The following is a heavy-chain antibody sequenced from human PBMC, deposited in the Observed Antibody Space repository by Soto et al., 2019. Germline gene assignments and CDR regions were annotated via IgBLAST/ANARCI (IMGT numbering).Heavy chain of an antibody. CDR2: IIPIFGTA. J-gene: IGHJ6*02. Sequence: QVQLVPYGAEVKKPGSSVNVSCKASVGTFSSSAISWVRQAPGQGLEWMVGIIPIFGTANYAQKFQGRVTITADESTSTAYMELSSLRYEDTAVYYCARVATGYCSCGSCSPIDYYYYGIDVWGQGTTVTVSS. CDR3: ARVATGYCSCGSCSPIDYYYYGIDV. D-gene: IGHD2-15*01. CDR1: VGTFSSSA. V-gene: IGHV1-69*01.